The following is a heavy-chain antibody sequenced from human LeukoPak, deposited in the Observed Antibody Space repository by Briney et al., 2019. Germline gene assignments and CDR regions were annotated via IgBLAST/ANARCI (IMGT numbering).Heavy chain of an antibody. CDR1: GFTVSSNY. V-gene: IGHV3-66*02. CDR3: ASSRYCSGGSCYYEYFQH. Sequence: PGGSLRLSCAASGFTVSSNYMSWVRQAPGKGLEWVSVIYSGGSTYYADSVKGRFTISRDNSKNTLYLQMSSLRAEDMAVYYCASSRYCSGGSCYYEYFQHWGQGTLVTVSS. D-gene: IGHD2-15*01. J-gene: IGHJ1*01. CDR2: IYSGGST.